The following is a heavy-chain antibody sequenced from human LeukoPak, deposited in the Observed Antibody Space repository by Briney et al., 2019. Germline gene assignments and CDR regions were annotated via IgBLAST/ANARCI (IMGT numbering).Heavy chain of an antibody. CDR1: GFTFSNYW. Sequence: GGSLRLSCAASGFTFSNYWMHWVRQGPGKGLVWVSRINSDGSSTTSADSVKGRFTISRDNAKNTLYLQMNSLRAEDTAVYYCAKGGATVIDYWGQGALVTVSS. CDR2: INSDGSST. V-gene: IGHV3-74*01. CDR3: AKGGATVIDY. J-gene: IGHJ4*02. D-gene: IGHD4-17*01.